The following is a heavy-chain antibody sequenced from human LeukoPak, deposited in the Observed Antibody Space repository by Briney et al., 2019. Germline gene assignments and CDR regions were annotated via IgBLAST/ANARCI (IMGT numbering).Heavy chain of an antibody. CDR2: IYTTGMT. Sequence: PSETLSLICSVSGGSNNSYWWSWIRQPAGKGLEFIGRIYTTGMTNYNPSLKSRVSMSVDTSKNKFSLELRSVTAADTAVYFCARAGYTISSYRFDYWGQGALVTVSS. J-gene: IGHJ4*02. V-gene: IGHV4-4*07. CDR3: ARAGYTISSYRFDY. CDR1: GGSNNSYW. D-gene: IGHD3-16*02.